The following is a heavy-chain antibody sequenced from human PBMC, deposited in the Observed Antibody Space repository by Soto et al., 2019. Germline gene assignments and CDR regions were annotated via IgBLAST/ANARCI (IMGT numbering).Heavy chain of an antibody. V-gene: IGHV3-30-3*01. Sequence: QVQLVESGGGVVQPGRSLRLSCAASGFTFTSYAMHWVRQAPGKGLEWVAVISDDGSNKYYADSVKGRFTISRDNSKNTLYLQMRSLRAEDRAVYYCARDARDGDDLYFDYWGQGTLVTVSS. J-gene: IGHJ4*02. D-gene: IGHD1-1*01. CDR1: GFTFTSYA. CDR3: ARDARDGDDLYFDY. CDR2: ISDDGSNK.